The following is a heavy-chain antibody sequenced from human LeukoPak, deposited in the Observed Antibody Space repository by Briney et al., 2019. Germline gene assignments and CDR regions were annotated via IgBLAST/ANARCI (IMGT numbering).Heavy chain of an antibody. Sequence: GGSLRLSCAASGFTFDDYAMHWVRQVPGKGLEWVSGISWNSGSIGYADSVKGRFTISRDNAKNSLYLQMNSLRAEDTALYYCAKGGSGDAFDIWGQGTMVTVSS. CDR2: ISWNSGSI. J-gene: IGHJ3*02. CDR3: AKGGSGDAFDI. V-gene: IGHV3-9*01. CDR1: GFTFDDYA. D-gene: IGHD2-15*01.